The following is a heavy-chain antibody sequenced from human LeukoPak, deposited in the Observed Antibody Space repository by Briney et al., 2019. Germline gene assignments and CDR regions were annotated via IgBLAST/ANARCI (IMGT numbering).Heavy chain of an antibody. V-gene: IGHV4-59*01. CDR1: GGSISSYY. J-gene: IGHJ4*02. CDR3: ARGGIAAAGRFGY. D-gene: IGHD6-13*01. Sequence: SETLSLTCTVSGGSISSYYWSWIRQPPGKGLEWIGYIYYSGSTNYNPSLKSRVTISVDTSKNQFSLKLSSVTAADTAVYYCARGGIAAAGRFGYWGQGTLVTVSS. CDR2: IYYSGST.